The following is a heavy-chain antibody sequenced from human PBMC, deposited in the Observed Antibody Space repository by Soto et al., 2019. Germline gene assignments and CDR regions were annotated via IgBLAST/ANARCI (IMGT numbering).Heavy chain of an antibody. D-gene: IGHD1-20*01. CDR2: ITGSGDYT. V-gene: IGHV3-23*01. CDR1: GFTFSIYN. J-gene: IGHJ4*02. CDR3: ARRITSSFDY. Sequence: EVQLLESGGGLVQPGGSLRLSCVASGFTFSIYNMNWVRQAPGKGLEWVSVITGSGDYTNYADSVKGRFTISRDNSKNPLYRQMNSLRAEDTAVYFCARRITSSFDYWGQGTLVTVSS.